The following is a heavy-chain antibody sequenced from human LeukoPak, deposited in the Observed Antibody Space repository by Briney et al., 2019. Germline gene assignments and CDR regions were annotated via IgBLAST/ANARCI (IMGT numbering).Heavy chain of an antibody. V-gene: IGHV4-59*01. CDR1: GGSISAYY. CDR3: ARAATVATYRELDY. Sequence: SETLSLTCTVSGGSISAYYWSWIRQPPGKGLEWIGYIYYSGSTSYNPSLKSRVTISVDTSENQFSLKLRSVTAADTAVYYCARAATVATYRELDYWGQGTLVTVSS. D-gene: IGHD4-11*01. CDR2: IYYSGST. J-gene: IGHJ4*02.